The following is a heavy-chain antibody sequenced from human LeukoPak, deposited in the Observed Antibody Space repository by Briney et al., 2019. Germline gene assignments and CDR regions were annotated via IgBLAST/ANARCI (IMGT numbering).Heavy chain of an antibody. D-gene: IGHD1-26*01. CDR1: GGSISGYY. CDR3: TRESGAFSPFGF. CDR2: ITYSGST. Sequence: PSETLSLTCTVSGGSISGYYWSWIRQPPGKGLEWIDYITYSGSTNYNPSLKSRVTMSVDTSKNQFSLRLSSVTAADTAIYFCTRESGAFSPFGFWGQGTLVTVSS. V-gene: IGHV4-59*12. J-gene: IGHJ4*02.